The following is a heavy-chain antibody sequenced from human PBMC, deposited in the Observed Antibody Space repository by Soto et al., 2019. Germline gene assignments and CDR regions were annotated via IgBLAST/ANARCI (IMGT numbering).Heavy chain of an antibody. CDR2: ISTSSTYI. CDR1: GFTFSSYS. D-gene: IGHD4-17*01. J-gene: IGHJ4*02. V-gene: IGHV3-21*01. CDR3: VRGAVQFTVTTDLAL. Sequence: EVQLVESGGGLVKPGGSLRLSCEASGFTFSSYSMDWVRQAPGRGLEWVSSISTSSTYIFYGDSLKGRFTISRDNAKNSLYLQMNSLRAEDTAVYYCVRGAVQFTVTTDLALWGRGTLVTVSS.